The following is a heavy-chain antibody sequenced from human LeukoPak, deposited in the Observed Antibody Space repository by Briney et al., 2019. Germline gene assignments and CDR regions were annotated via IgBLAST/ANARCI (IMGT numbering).Heavy chain of an antibody. CDR2: ITGSGGFT. CDR3: TKDKPFTGGGVISY. Sequence: GGSLRLSCAASGFPFSTYAMNWVRQAPGKGLEWVSVITGSGGFTQYADSVKGRFTISRDNSKNTVYLQMNSLRTEDTAVYYCTKDKPFTGGGVISYWGQGALVTVSS. D-gene: IGHD3-16*02. CDR1: GFPFSTYA. J-gene: IGHJ4*02. V-gene: IGHV3-23*01.